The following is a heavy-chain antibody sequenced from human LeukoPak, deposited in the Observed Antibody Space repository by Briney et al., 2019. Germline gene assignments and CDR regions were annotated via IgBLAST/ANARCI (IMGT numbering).Heavy chain of an antibody. CDR1: GFTFSSYA. J-gene: IGHJ4*02. CDR2: ISGSAITT. D-gene: IGHD1-26*01. CDR3: AKDLSSGSFFYYFDY. Sequence: GGSLGLSCAASGFTFSSYAMSWVRQAPGKGLEWVSVISGSAITTYYADSVKGRFTISRDNSKNSLYLQMNSLRAEDTAVYYCAKDLSSGSFFYYFDYWGQGTLVTVSS. V-gene: IGHV3-23*01.